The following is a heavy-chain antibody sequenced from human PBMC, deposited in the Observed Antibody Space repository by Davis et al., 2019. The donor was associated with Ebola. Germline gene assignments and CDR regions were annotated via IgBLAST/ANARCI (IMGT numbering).Heavy chain of an antibody. V-gene: IGHV3-33*01. CDR2: IWDDGSNK. J-gene: IGHJ6*04. CDR1: GFTLSGYD. CDR3: ARRDGMDV. Sequence: GGSLRLSCAASGFTLSGYDMNWVRQAPGKGLQWVAVIWDDGSNKYYADSVKGRFTISRDNSKNTLYLQMNSLRAEDTAVYYCARRDGMDVWGKGTTVTVSS.